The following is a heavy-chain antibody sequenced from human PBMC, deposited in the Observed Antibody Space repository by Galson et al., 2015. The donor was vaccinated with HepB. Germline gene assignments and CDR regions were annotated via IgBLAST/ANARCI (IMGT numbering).Heavy chain of an antibody. Sequence: SLRLSCAASGFTFSDFWMHWVRQVPGKGPVWVARVNPRGSGSGYADSVKGRFTLSRDNANNTLYLQLTSLRAEDTAIYYCARDIIAVVPGAPPSLDLWGQGTLVTVSP. D-gene: IGHD2-15*01. CDR2: VNPRGSGS. V-gene: IGHV3-74*01. CDR1: GFTFSDFW. CDR3: ARDIIAVVPGAPPSLDL. J-gene: IGHJ4*02.